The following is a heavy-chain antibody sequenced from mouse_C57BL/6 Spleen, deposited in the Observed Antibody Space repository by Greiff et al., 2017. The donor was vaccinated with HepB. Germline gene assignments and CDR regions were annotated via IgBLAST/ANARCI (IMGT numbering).Heavy chain of an antibody. CDR3: ARIRGHSSGYPDY. D-gene: IGHD3-2*02. CDR2: IHPNSGST. CDR1: GYTFTSYW. Sequence: VQLQQPGAELVKPGASVKLSCKASGYTFTSYWMHWVKQRPGQGLEWIGMIHPNSGSTNYNEKFKSKATLTVDKSSSTAYMQLSSLTSEDSAVYYCARIRGHSSGYPDYWGQGTTLTVSS. J-gene: IGHJ2*01. V-gene: IGHV1-64*01.